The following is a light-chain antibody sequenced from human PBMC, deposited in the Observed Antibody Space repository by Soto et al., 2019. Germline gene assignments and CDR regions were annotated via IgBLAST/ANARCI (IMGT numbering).Light chain of an antibody. CDR1: QSISVW. V-gene: IGKV1-5*03. CDR2: KAS. J-gene: IGKJ1*01. CDR3: HPYLSYWEA. Sequence: DIQMTQSPSTLSASVGDRVTITCRASQSISVWLAWYQQKPGKAPKLLIYKASTLKSGVPSRFSGSGSGTECTLTINSQQPDEFATYFCHPYLSYWEAIGQGTKVDI.